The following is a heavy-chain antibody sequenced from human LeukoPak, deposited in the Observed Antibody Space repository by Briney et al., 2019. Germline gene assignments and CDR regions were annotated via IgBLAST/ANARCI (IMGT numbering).Heavy chain of an antibody. CDR1: GGSMRSISYY. V-gene: IGHV4-39*07. J-gene: IGHJ4*02. Sequence: PSETLSLTCTVSGGSMRSISYYWGWIRQPPGKGLEWIGNIYYSGSTNYNPSLKSRVTISVDTSKNQFSLKLSSVTAADTAVYYCARLLYGDYRVGYYFDYWGQGTLVTVSS. CDR3: ARLLYGDYRVGYYFDY. D-gene: IGHD4-17*01. CDR2: IYYSGST.